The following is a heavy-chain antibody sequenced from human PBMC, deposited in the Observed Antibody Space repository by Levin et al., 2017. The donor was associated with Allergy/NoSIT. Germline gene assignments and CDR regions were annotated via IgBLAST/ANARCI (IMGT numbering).Heavy chain of an antibody. Sequence: KTGESLKISCAASGFTFSDYYMSWIRQAPGKGLEWVSYISSSSSTIYYADSVKGRFTISRDNAKNSLYLQMNSLRAEDTAVYYCARGFQWADQNDAFDIWGQGTMVTVSS. D-gene: IGHD1-26*01. CDR3: ARGFQWADQNDAFDI. V-gene: IGHV3-11*01. J-gene: IGHJ3*02. CDR2: ISSSSSTI. CDR1: GFTFSDYY.